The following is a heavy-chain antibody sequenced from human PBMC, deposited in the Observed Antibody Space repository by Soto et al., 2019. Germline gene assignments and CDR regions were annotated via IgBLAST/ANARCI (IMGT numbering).Heavy chain of an antibody. Sequence: GGSLRLSCAASGFTFSSYAMHWVRQAPGKGLEWVAVISYDGSNKYYADSVKGRFTISRDNSKNTLYLQMNSLRAEDTAVYYCARSFTIFGVAKHIDYWGQGTLVTVSS. CDR3: ARSFTIFGVAKHIDY. D-gene: IGHD3-3*01. J-gene: IGHJ4*02. CDR1: GFTFSSYA. CDR2: ISYDGSNK. V-gene: IGHV3-30-3*01.